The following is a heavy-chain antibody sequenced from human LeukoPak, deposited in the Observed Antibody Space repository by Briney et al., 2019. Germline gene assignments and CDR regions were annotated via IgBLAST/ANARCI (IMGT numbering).Heavy chain of an antibody. V-gene: IGHV3-23*01. CDR3: ARVVELEWWYYFDY. J-gene: IGHJ4*02. D-gene: IGHD2-15*01. Sequence: GGSLRLSCAASGFTFSSYAMSWVRQAPGKGLEWDSAISGSGGSTYYADSVKGRFTISRDNSKNTLYLQMNSLRAEDMAVYYCARVVELEWWYYFDYWGQGTLVTVSS. CDR1: GFTFSSYA. CDR2: ISGSGGST.